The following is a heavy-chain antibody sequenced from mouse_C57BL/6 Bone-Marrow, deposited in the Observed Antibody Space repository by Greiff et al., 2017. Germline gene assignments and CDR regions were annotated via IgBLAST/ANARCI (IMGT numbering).Heavy chain of an antibody. J-gene: IGHJ1*03. CDR2: IDPSDSYT. CDR1: GYTFTSYW. D-gene: IGHD1-1*01. CDR3: AREGTTVPWYFDV. Sequence: VQLQQPGAELVKPGASVKLSCKASGYTFTSYWMQWVKQRPGQGLEWIGEIDPSDSYTNYNQKFKGKATLTVDTSSSTAYMQLSSLTSEDSAVYYCAREGTTVPWYFDVWGTGTTGTVSA. V-gene: IGHV1-50*01.